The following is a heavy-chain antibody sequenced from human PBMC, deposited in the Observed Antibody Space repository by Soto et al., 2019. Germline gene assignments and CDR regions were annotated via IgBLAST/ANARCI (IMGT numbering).Heavy chain of an antibody. Sequence: GGSLRLSCAASGFTFSSYGMHWTRLAPGKGLEWVAVIWYDGSNEYYADSVKGRFTISRDNSKNTVYLQMNSLRDEDTAVYHCARRSGNRGSARYSGMDVWGQGTTVTVSS. V-gene: IGHV3-33*01. CDR1: GFTFSSYG. CDR2: IWYDGSNE. D-gene: IGHD3-10*01. J-gene: IGHJ6*02. CDR3: ARRSGNRGSARYSGMDV.